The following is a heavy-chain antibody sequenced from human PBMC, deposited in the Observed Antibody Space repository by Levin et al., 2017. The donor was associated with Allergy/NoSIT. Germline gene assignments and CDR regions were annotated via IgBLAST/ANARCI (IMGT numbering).Heavy chain of an antibody. V-gene: IGHV3-30*18. Sequence: PGGSLRLSCAASGFTFSTSEMHWVRQAPGRGLEWVAVISYDGIIINYADSVKGRFTISRNNYKDTLSLQMDSLRPEDTAVYYCAKAVLRYYWYYGMDVWGQGTTVTVSS. CDR3: AKAVLRYYWYYGMDV. J-gene: IGHJ6*02. D-gene: IGHD3-3*01. CDR1: GFTFSTSE. CDR2: ISYDGIII.